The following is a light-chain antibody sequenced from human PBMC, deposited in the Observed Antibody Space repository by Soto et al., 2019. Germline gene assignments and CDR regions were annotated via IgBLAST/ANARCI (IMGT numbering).Light chain of an antibody. Sequence: EIVMTQSPATLSVSPGERATLSCRASQSVSSNLAWYQQKPGQGPRLLLYGASTRSTGIPARFSGSGSGKDFTLTISSLQSEDFAVYYCQQSNNWPYTFGQGTKLEIK. J-gene: IGKJ2*01. CDR3: QQSNNWPYT. CDR1: QSVSSN. V-gene: IGKV3-15*01. CDR2: GAS.